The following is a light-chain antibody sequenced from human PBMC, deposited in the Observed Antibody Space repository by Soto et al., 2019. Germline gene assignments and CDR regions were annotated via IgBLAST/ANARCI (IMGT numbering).Light chain of an antibody. CDR2: DSS. CDR1: QSVSSGY. CDR3: QQYGNSPWT. Sequence: EIVLTQSPGTLSLSPGERATLSCRASQSVSSGYLAWYQQRPGQAPRLLIYDSSSRATGIPDRFSGSGSGPDFTLTISRLEPEDFAVYYCQQYGNSPWTFGQGTRLEIK. V-gene: IGKV3-20*01. J-gene: IGKJ5*01.